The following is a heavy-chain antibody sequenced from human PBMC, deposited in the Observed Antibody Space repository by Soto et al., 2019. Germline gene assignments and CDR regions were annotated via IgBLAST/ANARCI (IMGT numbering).Heavy chain of an antibody. CDR2: ISPFHGDT. CDR3: ARSDHVDRYFDY. CDR1: GYSFTNYA. D-gene: IGHD3-16*01. V-gene: IGHV1-18*01. J-gene: IGHJ4*02. Sequence: GPGVKKPGASVKVSCKASGYSFTNYAIGWGRQAPGQGLEWVGWISPFHGDTNYAQNFQGRITVTTDSSTSTAYMDLGRLRSDDTAVYYCARSDHVDRYFDYWGQGTRITVSS.